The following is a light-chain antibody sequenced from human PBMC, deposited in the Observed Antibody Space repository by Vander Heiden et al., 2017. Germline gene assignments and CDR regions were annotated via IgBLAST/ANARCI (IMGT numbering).Light chain of an antibody. CDR3: QQRSYWPPV. CDR1: QSVSRN. J-gene: IGKJ4*01. CDR2: DTS. V-gene: IGKV3-11*01. Sequence: EVVLTQSPATLSLSPGERATLPCKASQSVSRNLVWYQQKPGQAPRLLIYDTSNRASGIPARFSGSGSGTDFILTISSLEPEDFAIYFCQQRSYWPPVFGGGTKVEI.